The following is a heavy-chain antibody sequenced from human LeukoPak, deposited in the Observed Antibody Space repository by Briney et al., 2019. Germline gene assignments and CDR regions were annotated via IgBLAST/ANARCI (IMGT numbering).Heavy chain of an antibody. CDR3: ASWINCSSTSCPPYYYYYMDV. D-gene: IGHD2-2*01. CDR1: GYAFTDYY. CDR2: IRPNSGGT. Sequence: ASVNVSCKASGYAFTDYYMHWVRQAPGQGLEWMGWIRPNSGGTNYAQKFQGRVTMTRDTSISTAYMELSRLRSDDTAVYYCASWINCSSTSCPPYYYYYMDVWGKGTTVTVSS. V-gene: IGHV1-2*02. J-gene: IGHJ6*03.